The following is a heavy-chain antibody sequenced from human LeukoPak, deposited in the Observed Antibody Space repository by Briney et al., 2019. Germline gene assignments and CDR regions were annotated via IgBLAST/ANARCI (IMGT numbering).Heavy chain of an antibody. CDR3: AREGSSWYRALDY. J-gene: IGHJ4*02. CDR1: GGSISSYY. CDR2: IDTSGST. V-gene: IGHV4-4*07. D-gene: IGHD6-13*01. Sequence: SETLSLTCSVSGGSISSYYWSWMRQPAGKGLEWIGRIDTSGSTNHNPSLKSRVTMSLDTSKEQFSLKLSSVTAADTAVYYCAREGSSWYRALDYWGQGTLVTVSS.